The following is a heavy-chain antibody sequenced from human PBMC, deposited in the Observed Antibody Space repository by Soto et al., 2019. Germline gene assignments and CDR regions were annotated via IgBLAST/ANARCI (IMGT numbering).Heavy chain of an antibody. J-gene: IGHJ6*03. D-gene: IGHD2-2*01. Sequence: GGSLRLSCSASGFTFSSYAMHWVRQAPGKGLEYVSAISSNGGSTYYADSVKGRFTISRDNSKNTLYLQMSSLRAEDRAVYSCVKDSPEYCSSTSCPRDYYYIDVWGKGTTVTVSS. CDR2: ISSNGGST. CDR3: VKDSPEYCSSTSCPRDYYYIDV. V-gene: IGHV3-64D*06. CDR1: GFTFSSYA.